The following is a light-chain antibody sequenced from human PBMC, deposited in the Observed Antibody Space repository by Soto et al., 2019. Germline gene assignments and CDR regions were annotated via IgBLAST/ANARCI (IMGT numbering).Light chain of an antibody. J-gene: IGKJ1*01. CDR3: QKYNSAPWT. Sequence: DIQMSQSPSSLSASVRDRVTITCRASQTISRYLNWYQQKPGKAPKLLIFAASSLQSGVPSRFSGSGSGTDFTLTISSLQPEDVATYYCQKYNSAPWTFGQGTKVEIK. V-gene: IGKV1-39*01. CDR2: AAS. CDR1: QTISRY.